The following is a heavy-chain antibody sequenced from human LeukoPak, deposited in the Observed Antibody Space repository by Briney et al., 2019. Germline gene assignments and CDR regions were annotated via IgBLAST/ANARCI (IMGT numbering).Heavy chain of an antibody. Sequence: PGGSLRLSCAASGFTVSINYMSWVRQAPGKGLEWVSIIYSGGSTYYADSVKGRFTISRDNSKNTLYLQMNSLRAEDTAVYYCAKDRGIRSKVAGPLDYWGQGTLVTVSS. CDR2: IYSGGST. CDR3: AKDRGIRSKVAGPLDY. D-gene: IGHD6-19*01. J-gene: IGHJ4*02. V-gene: IGHV3-53*05. CDR1: GFTVSINY.